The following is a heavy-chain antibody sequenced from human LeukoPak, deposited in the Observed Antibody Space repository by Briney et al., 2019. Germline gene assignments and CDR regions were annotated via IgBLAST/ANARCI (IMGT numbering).Heavy chain of an antibody. V-gene: IGHV3-13*04. J-gene: IGHJ4*02. D-gene: IGHD1-26*01. CDR3: ARGSGSHFDY. CDR1: GXTFSNYD. Sequence: QPGGSLRLSCAASGXTFSNYDMFWVRQTTGKGQEWVSTIGAADDTYYPGSVRGRFTISRESAKDSLYLQMNSLRAGDTAVYYCARGSGSHFDYWGQGTVVTVSS. CDR2: IGAADDT.